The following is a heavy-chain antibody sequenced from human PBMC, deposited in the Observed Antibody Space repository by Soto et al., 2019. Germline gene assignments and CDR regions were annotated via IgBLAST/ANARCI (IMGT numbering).Heavy chain of an antibody. CDR1: GGSISSSSYY. Sequence: SETLSLTCTVSGGSISSSSYYWGWIRQPPGKGLEWIGSIYYSGSTYYNPSLKSRVTISVDTSKNQFSLKLSSVTAADTAVYYCARHRSSSSWYLDYYYYYGMDVWGQGTTVTVSS. CDR3: ARHRSSSSWYLDYYYYYGMDV. V-gene: IGHV4-39*01. D-gene: IGHD6-13*01. J-gene: IGHJ6*02. CDR2: IYYSGST.